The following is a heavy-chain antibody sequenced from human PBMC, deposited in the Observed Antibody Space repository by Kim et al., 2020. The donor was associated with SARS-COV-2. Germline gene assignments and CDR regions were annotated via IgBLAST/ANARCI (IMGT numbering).Heavy chain of an antibody. D-gene: IGHD6-13*01. CDR2: INHSGST. V-gene: IGHV4-34*01. CDR1: GGSFSGYY. CDR3: ARGRIAAAGAIIDY. J-gene: IGHJ4*02. Sequence: SDTLSLTCAVYGGSFSGYYWSWIRQPPGKGLEWIGEINHSGSTNYNPSLKSRVTISVDTSKNQFSLKLSSVTAADTAVYYCARGRIAAAGAIIDYWGQGTLVTVSS.